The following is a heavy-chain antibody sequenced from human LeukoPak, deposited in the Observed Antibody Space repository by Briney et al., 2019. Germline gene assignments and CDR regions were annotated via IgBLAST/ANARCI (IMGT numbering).Heavy chain of an antibody. CDR2: IKQDGSEK. CDR1: GFIFSTYW. J-gene: IGHJ3*01. CDR3: ARRLYCSGTSCYTGPDALDV. Sequence: GGSLRLSCAASGFIFSTYWMTWVRQAPGKGLEWVANIKQDGSEKYYVDSVKGRFTISRDNAKNSLYLQMNSLRAEDTAVYYCARRLYCSGTSCYTGPDALDVWGQGTVVTVSS. D-gene: IGHD2-2*02. V-gene: IGHV3-7*01.